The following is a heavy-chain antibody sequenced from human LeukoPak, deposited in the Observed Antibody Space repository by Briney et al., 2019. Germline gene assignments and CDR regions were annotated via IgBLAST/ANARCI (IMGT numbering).Heavy chain of an antibody. V-gene: IGHV4-39*07. J-gene: IGHJ4*02. Sequence: SESLSLTCTVSGGSISSSSYYWGWIRQPPGKGLEWIGSIYYSGSTYYNPSLKSRVTISVDTSKNQFSLKLSSVTAADTAVYYCASDRGYYDSSGFEFDYWGQETLVTVSS. CDR2: IYYSGST. D-gene: IGHD3-22*01. CDR3: ASDRGYYDSSGFEFDY. CDR1: GGSISSSSYY.